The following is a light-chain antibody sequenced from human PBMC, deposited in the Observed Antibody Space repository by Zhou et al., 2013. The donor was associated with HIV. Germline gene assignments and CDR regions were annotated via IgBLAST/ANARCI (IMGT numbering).Light chain of an antibody. CDR1: QNIVYY. Sequence: DIQMTQSPSSLSASVGDRVTITCRASQNIVYYLNWYQHKQGKAPKLLISAASTVQSGVPSRFSGSGSGTDFTLTITSLQPEDSATYYCQQGNLLPLTFGGGTKVEI. J-gene: IGKJ4*01. V-gene: IGKV1-39*01. CDR2: AAS. CDR3: QQGNLLPLT.